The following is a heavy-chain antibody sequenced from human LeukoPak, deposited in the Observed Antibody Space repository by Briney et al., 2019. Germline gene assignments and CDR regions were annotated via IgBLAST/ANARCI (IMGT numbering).Heavy chain of an antibody. D-gene: IGHD3-16*01. CDR1: GYTFTSYD. Sequence: GASVTVSCKASGYTFTSYDINWVRQATGQGLEWMGWMSPNSGDTGYAQEFQGRLTMTRDTSISTAYMELSSLRSEDTAVYYCVRTPPNWGADYWGQGTLVTVSS. CDR3: VRTPPNWGADY. V-gene: IGHV1-8*01. CDR2: MSPNSGDT. J-gene: IGHJ4*02.